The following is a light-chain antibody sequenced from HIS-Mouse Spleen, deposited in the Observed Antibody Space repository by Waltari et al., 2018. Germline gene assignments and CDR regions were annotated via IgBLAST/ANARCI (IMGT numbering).Light chain of an antibody. Sequence: EIVMTQSPATLSVSPGERATLPCRASQSVSSNLAWYQQKPGQAPRILIYGASTRATGIPARFSGSGSGTEFTLTISSMQSEDFAVYYCQQYNNWPPAYTFGQGTKLEIK. V-gene: IGKV3-15*01. CDR1: QSVSSN. J-gene: IGKJ2*01. CDR3: QQYNNWPPAYT. CDR2: GAS.